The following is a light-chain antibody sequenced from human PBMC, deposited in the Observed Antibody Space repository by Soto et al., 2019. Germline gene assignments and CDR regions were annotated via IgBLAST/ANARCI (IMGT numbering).Light chain of an antibody. CDR3: QQRHSYPIT. V-gene: IGKV1-9*01. Sequence: DIQLTQSPSFLSVSVGDRVTITCRASQGISAYLAWYQQKPGKAPKLLIHTASTLQTGVPSRFSGSGSGTEFTLTISSLQPEDFASYYCQQRHSYPITFGQGTRLEI. J-gene: IGKJ5*01. CDR1: QGISAY. CDR2: TAS.